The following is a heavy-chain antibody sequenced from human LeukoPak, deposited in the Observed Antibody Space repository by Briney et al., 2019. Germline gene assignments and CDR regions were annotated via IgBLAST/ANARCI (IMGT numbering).Heavy chain of an antibody. V-gene: IGHV3-23*01. CDR3: AKDDGEYCSRTSCGDAYDI. Sequence: PGGSLRLSCAASGFTFNNYAMSWVRQAPGKGLEWVSALSGNGGSTYYADSVKGRFTISRDNSNNTLQLQMNSLRAEDTAVYYCAKDDGEYCSRTSCGDAYDIWGQGTMVTVSS. CDR2: LSGNGGST. D-gene: IGHD2-2*01. CDR1: GFTFNNYA. J-gene: IGHJ3*02.